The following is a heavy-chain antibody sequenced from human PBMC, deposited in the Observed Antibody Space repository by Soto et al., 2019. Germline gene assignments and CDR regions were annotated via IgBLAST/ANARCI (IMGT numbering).Heavy chain of an antibody. CDR3: AREFQYCISTSCYLDAFDI. CDR1: GGSISSGDYY. J-gene: IGHJ3*02. D-gene: IGHD2-2*01. Sequence: QVQLQESGPGLVKPSQTLSLTCTVSGGSISSGDYYWSWIRQPPGQGLEWIGYIYYSGSTYYNPSLKSRVTISVDTSKNQFSLKLSSVTAADTAVYYCAREFQYCISTSCYLDAFDIWGQGTMVTVSS. CDR2: IYYSGST. V-gene: IGHV4-30-4*01.